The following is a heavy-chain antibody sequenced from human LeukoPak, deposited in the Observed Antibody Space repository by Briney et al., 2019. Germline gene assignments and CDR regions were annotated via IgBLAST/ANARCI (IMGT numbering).Heavy chain of an antibody. CDR2: IYYSGST. CDR3: ARGSGWLHYYYYYMDV. V-gene: IGHV4-59*11. J-gene: IGHJ6*03. Sequence: SETLSLTRTVSGGSISSHYWSWIRQPPGEGLEWIGYIYYSGSTNYNPSLKSRVTISVDTSKNQFSLKLSSVTAADTAVYYCARGSGWLHYYYYYMDVWGKGTTVTVSS. CDR1: GGSISSHY. D-gene: IGHD6-19*01.